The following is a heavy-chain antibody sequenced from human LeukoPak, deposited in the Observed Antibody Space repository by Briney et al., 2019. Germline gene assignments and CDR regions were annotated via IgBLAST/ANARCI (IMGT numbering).Heavy chain of an antibody. CDR1: GFIFSNYG. CDR2: IWYDGSNK. V-gene: IGHV3-33*01. J-gene: IGHJ4*02. D-gene: IGHD3-22*01. CDR3: ARAHDGSGYYLGY. Sequence: GRSLRVSCAASGFIFSNYGTHWVRQAPGKGLEWVAVIWYDGSNKYYADSVKGRFTISRDNAKNTLYLQMNSLRAEDTAVYYCARAHDGSGYYLGYWGQGTLVTVSS.